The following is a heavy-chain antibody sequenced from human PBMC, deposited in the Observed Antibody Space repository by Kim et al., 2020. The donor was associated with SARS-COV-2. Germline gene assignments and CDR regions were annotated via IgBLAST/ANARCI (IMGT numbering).Heavy chain of an antibody. CDR3: ARVGRLDCSGGSCYYQGYNRFDP. D-gene: IGHD2-15*01. V-gene: IGHV7-4-1*02. J-gene: IGHJ5*02. CDR1: GYTFTSYA. CDR2: INTNTGNP. Sequence: ASVKVSCKASGYTFTSYAMNWVRQAPGQGLEWMGWINTNTGNPTYAQGFTGRFVFSLDTSVSTAYLQISSLKAEDTAVYYCARVGRLDCSGGSCYYQGYNRFDPWGQGTLVTVSS.